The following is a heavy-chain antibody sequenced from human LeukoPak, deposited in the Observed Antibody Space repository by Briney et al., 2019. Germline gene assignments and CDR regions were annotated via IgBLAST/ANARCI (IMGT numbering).Heavy chain of an antibody. CDR2: FSSSSSYI. D-gene: IGHD1-1*01. CDR3: TTLENWNEQHPSDY. J-gene: IGHJ4*02. V-gene: IGHV3-21*03. Sequence: PGGSLRLSCAASGFTFSSYSMNWVRQAPGKGLEWVSSFSSSSSYIYYADSVKGRFTISRDNAKNSLYLQMNSLKNEDTAVYYCTTLENWNEQHPSDYWGQGTLVTVSS. CDR1: GFTFSSYS.